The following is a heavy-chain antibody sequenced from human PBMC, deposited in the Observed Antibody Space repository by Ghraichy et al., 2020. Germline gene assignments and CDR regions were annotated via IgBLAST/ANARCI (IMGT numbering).Heavy chain of an antibody. CDR1: GGTFSSYA. V-gene: IGHV1-69*04. J-gene: IGHJ5*02. CDR3: ARDSPMYYYDSSGYYFWWYDR. CDR2: IIPILDIT. D-gene: IGHD3-22*01. Sequence: SVKVSCKASGGTFSSYAISWVRQAPGQGLEWMGRIIPILDITNYAQRFQGRVTITADKSTSTAYMELSSLRSEDTAVYYCARDSPMYYYDSSGYYFWWYDRWGQGTLITVSS.